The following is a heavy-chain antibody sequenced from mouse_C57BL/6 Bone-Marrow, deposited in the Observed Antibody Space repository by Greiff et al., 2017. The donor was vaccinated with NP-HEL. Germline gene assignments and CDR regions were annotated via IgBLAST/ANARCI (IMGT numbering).Heavy chain of an antibody. J-gene: IGHJ2*01. CDR3: ARLRGY. V-gene: IGHV1-82*01. Sequence: VQLQQSGPELVKPGASVKISCKASGYALSSSWMNWVKQRPGKGLEWIGRIYPGDGDTNYNGKFKGKATRTADKSSSTAYMQLSSLTSEDSAVYFCARLRGYWGQGTTLTVSS. CDR2: IYPGDGDT. CDR1: GYALSSSW.